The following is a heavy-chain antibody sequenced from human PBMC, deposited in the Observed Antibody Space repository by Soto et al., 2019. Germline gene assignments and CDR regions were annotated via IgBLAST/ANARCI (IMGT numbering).Heavy chain of an antibody. CDR2: INAGNGNT. Sequence: ASVKVSCKASGYTFTSYAMHWVRQAPGQRLEWMGWINAGNGNTKYSQKFQGRVTITRDTSASTAYMELSSLRSEDTAVYYCARDRVRGPAAIKNYFDYWGQGTLVTVSS. V-gene: IGHV1-3*01. D-gene: IGHD2-2*02. CDR3: ARDRVRGPAAIKNYFDY. CDR1: GYTFTSYA. J-gene: IGHJ4*02.